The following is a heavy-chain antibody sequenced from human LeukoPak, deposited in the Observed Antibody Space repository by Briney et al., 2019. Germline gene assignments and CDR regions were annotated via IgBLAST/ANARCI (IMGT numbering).Heavy chain of an antibody. J-gene: IGHJ4*02. CDR2: IRGSGGST. V-gene: IGHV3-23*01. Sequence: GGSLRLSCGASGFSFSSYAMSWVRQAPGKGLEGVSSIRGSGGSTYYTDSVKGRFAISRDNSKSTLYLQMNSLGTDDTALYYCVKGGQNYDFWRFDYWGQGTLVTASS. CDR1: GFSFSSYA. CDR3: VKGGQNYDFWRFDY. D-gene: IGHD3-3*01.